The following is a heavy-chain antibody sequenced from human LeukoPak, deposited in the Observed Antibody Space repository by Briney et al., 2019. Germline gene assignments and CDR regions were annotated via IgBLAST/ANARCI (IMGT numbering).Heavy chain of an antibody. CDR2: IYYSGST. D-gene: IGHD2-8*01. CDR3: ARELRGCTNGVCPRGNAFDI. CDR1: GGSISSYY. V-gene: IGHV4-59*01. J-gene: IGHJ3*02. Sequence: SETLSLTCTVSGGSISSYYWSWIRQPPGKGLEGIGDIYYSGSTNYNPSLKRRVTISVDTTKNQFSLKLSSVTAADTAVYYCARELRGCTNGVCPRGNAFDIWGQGTMVTVSS.